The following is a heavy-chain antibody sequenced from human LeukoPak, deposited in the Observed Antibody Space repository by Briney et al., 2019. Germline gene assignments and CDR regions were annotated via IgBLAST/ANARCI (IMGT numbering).Heavy chain of an antibody. Sequence: GGSLRLSCAASGFTFSSYSMNWVRQTPGKGLEWVSSISSSSSYIYYADSVKGRFTISRDNSKNTLYLQMNSLRAEDTAVYYCAKDLGGWVDYWGQGTLVTVSS. CDR3: AKDLGGWVDY. J-gene: IGHJ4*02. V-gene: IGHV3-21*01. CDR2: ISSSSSYI. D-gene: IGHD6-19*01. CDR1: GFTFSSYS.